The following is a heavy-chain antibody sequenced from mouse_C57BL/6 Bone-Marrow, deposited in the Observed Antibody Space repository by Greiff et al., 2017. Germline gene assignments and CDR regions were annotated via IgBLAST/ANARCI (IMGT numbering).Heavy chain of an antibody. CDR3: AITTGVAFDY. Sequence: VQRVESGAELARPGASVKMSCKASGYTFTSYTMHWVKQRPGQGLEWIGYINPSSGYTKYNQKFKDKATLTEDKSSSTAYMQLSSLTSEDSAVYSCAITTGVAFDYWGQGTTLTVSS. CDR2: INPSSGYT. D-gene: IGHD1-1*01. V-gene: IGHV1-4*01. J-gene: IGHJ2*01. CDR1: GYTFTSYT.